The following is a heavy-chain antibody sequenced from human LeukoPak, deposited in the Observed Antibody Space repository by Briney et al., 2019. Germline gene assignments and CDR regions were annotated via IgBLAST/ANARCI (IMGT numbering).Heavy chain of an antibody. J-gene: IGHJ4*02. D-gene: IGHD3-22*01. CDR3: ARDRGYYYDSSGYYYYY. CDR1: GFTFSSYW. V-gene: IGHV3-7*01. CDR2: IKQDGSEK. Sequence: GGSLRLSCADSGFTFSSYWMSWVRQAPGKGLEWVANIKQDGSEKYYVDSVKGRFTISRDNAKNSLYLQMNSLRAEDTAVYYCARDRGYYYDSSGYYYYYWGQGTLVTVSS.